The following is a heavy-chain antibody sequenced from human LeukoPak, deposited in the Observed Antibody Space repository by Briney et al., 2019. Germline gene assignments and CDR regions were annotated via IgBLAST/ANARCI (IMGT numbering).Heavy chain of an antibody. J-gene: IGHJ4*02. CDR3: ARAGWLAPVFDY. D-gene: IGHD6-19*01. CDR2: TDSGGST. CDR1: GFTVSSKY. V-gene: IGHV3-53*01. Sequence: GGSLRLSRAASGFTVSSKYMSWVRQAPGKGLEWVSVTDSGGSTYYADSVKGRFTISRDNSKNTLYLQMNSLRAEDTAVYYCARAGWLAPVFDYWGQGTLVTVSS.